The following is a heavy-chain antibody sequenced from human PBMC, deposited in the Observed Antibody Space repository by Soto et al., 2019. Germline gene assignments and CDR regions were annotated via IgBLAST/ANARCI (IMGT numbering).Heavy chain of an antibody. D-gene: IGHD3-3*01. CDR3: AKDSQRYDFWSGYYESSHMDV. V-gene: IGHV3-23*01. J-gene: IGHJ6*02. Sequence: GGSLRLCCAASGFTLSIDSMSWVRQAPGKGLEWVSTISGSGGSTYYADSVKGRFTISRDNSKNTLYLQMNSLRAEDTAVYYCAKDSQRYDFWSGYYESSHMDVWGQGTTVTVSS. CDR1: GFTLSIDS. CDR2: ISGSGGST.